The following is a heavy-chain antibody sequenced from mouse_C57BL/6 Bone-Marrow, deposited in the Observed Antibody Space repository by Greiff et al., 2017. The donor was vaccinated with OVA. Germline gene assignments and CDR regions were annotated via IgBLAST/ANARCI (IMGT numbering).Heavy chain of an antibody. CDR1: GFNIKDDY. Sequence: EVQGVESGAELVRPGASVKLSCTASGFNIKDDYMHWVKQRPEQGLEWIGWIDPENGDTEYASKFQGKATITADTSSNTAYLQLSSLTSEDTAVYYCTTYDYDPAWFAYWGQGTLVTVSA. CDR2: IDPENGDT. J-gene: IGHJ3*01. D-gene: IGHD2-4*01. V-gene: IGHV14-4*01. CDR3: TTYDYDPAWFAY.